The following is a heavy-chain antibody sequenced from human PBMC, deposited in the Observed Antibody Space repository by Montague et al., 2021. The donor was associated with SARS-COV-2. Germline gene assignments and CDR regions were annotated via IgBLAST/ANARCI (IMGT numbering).Heavy chain of an antibody. CDR1: GFPFLNYA. D-gene: IGHD1-26*01. Sequence: SLSLSFAASGFPFLNYAMTWFRQTPGKGLDWVSTISGGGDSTSYADPVKGRFTISRDNSQNTLYLQVNSLRAEDTAVYYCAGGTYMGVDFWGQGTLVTVSS. CDR3: AGGTYMGVDF. J-gene: IGHJ4*02. CDR2: ISGGGDST. V-gene: IGHV3-23*01.